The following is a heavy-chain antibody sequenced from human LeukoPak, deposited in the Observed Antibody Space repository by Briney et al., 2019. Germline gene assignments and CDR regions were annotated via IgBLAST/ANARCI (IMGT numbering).Heavy chain of an antibody. D-gene: IGHD5-18*01. CDR1: GYTFTTYD. J-gene: IGHJ4*02. V-gene: IGHV1-8*01. CDR2: MNPNSGNT. CDR3: ARNVRDTGTFDY. Sequence: ASVKVSCKASGYTFTTYDINWVRQATGQGLEWMGWMNPNSGNTGYAQRFQGRVTMTRDTSISTAYMELNSLTSEDTAVYYCARNVRDTGTFDYWGQGTLVTVSS.